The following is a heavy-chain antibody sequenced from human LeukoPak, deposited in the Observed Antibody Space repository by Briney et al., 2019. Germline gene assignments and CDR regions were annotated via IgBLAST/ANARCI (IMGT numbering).Heavy chain of an antibody. CDR2: ISSSSSYI. CDR3: ARDLYTADSSGWYSRTGAFDY. Sequence: GGSLRLSCAASGFTFSSYSMNWVRQAPGKGLEWVSPISSSSSYIYYADSVKGRFTISRDNAKNSLYLQMNSLRAEDTAVYYCARDLYTADSSGWYSRTGAFDYWGQGTLVTVSS. CDR1: GFTFSSYS. V-gene: IGHV3-21*01. D-gene: IGHD6-19*01. J-gene: IGHJ4*02.